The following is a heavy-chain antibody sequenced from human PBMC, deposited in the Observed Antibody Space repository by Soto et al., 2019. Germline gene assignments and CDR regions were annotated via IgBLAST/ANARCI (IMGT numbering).Heavy chain of an antibody. Sequence: EVQLVESGGGLVQPGGSLRLSCAASGFTVSSNYMSWVRQAPGKGLEWVSVTYSGGGTYYADSVKGRFTISRDNSKNTRYLQMNSLRAEDTAVYYCARGYYGSGSLDWGQGTLVTVSS. J-gene: IGHJ4*02. V-gene: IGHV3-66*01. CDR1: GFTVSSNY. D-gene: IGHD3-10*01. CDR2: TYSGGGT. CDR3: ARGYYGSGSLD.